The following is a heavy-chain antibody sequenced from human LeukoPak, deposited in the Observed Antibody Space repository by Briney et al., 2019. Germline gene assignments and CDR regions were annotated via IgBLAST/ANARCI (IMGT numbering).Heavy chain of an antibody. V-gene: IGHV1-2*02. CDR3: ARGFVYCGRDCYQSERAFDI. CDR1: GYTFTGYY. J-gene: IGHJ3*02. CDR2: INPNGGGA. D-gene: IGHD2-21*01. Sequence: GASVKVSCKASGYTFTGYYMHWMRQAPGQGLEWMGWINPNGGGANYAQNFQDRITMTRDTSVSTAYMDLSSLRSDDTAVYYCARGFVYCGRDCYQSERAFDIWGQGTMVTVSS.